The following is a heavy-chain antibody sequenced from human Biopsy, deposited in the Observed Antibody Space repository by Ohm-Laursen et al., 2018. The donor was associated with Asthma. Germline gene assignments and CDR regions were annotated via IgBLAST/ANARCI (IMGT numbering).Heavy chain of an antibody. J-gene: IGHJ4*02. CDR2: MSYDDSQT. CDR1: GFTFSNYG. CDR3: VRWRSGYPDHYSDF. Sequence: SLRLSCAASGFTFSNYGTHWVRQAPGKGLEWVAVMSYDDSQTRYADSVKGRFTISRDNSKNTLDLQMNSLRGDDTAVYYCVRWRSGYPDHYSDFWGLGTLVTVSS. V-gene: IGHV3-30*03. D-gene: IGHD2-21*01.